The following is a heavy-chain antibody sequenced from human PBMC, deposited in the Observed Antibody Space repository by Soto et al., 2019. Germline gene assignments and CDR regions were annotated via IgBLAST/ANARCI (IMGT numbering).Heavy chain of an antibody. V-gene: IGHV3-23*01. D-gene: IGHD3-22*01. CDR1: GFTFSSYA. CDR3: AKDPYYDSSGKWGHFDY. J-gene: IGHJ4*02. CDR2: ISGSGGST. Sequence: EVQLLESGGGLVQPGGSLRLSCAASGFTFSSYAMSWVRQAPGKGLEWVSAISGSGGSTYYADSVKGRFTISRDNSKNTLYLQMNSLRAEDTAVYHCAKDPYYDSSGKWGHFDYWGQGTLVTVSS.